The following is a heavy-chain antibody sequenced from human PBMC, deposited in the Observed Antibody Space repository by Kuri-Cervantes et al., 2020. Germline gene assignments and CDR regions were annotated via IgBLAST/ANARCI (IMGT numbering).Heavy chain of an antibody. Sequence: SETLSLTCVVSGYSISTDYYWGWIRQPPGKGLEWIGTIHHSGSTYDNPSLRGRVTISVDTSKNQFSLKLSSVTAADTAVYYCARVQTTGWFDYWGQGTLVTVSS. D-gene: IGHD4-17*01. V-gene: IGHV4-38-2*01. CDR2: IHHSGST. J-gene: IGHJ4*02. CDR3: ARVQTTGWFDY. CDR1: GYSISTDYY.